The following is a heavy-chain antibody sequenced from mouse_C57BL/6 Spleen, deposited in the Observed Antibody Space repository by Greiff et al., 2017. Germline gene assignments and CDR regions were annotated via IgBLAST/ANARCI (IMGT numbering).Heavy chain of an antibody. CDR2: INPNNGGT. D-gene: IGHD3-2*02. CDR3: ARPAAQATFAY. J-gene: IGHJ3*01. V-gene: IGHV1-26*01. CDR1: GYTFTDYY. Sequence: VQLQQSVPELVKPGASVKISCKASGYTFTDYYMNWVKQSHGKSLEWIGDINPNNGGTSYNQKFKGKATLTVDKSSSTAYMELRSLTSEDSAVYYCARPAAQATFAYWGQGTLVTVSA.